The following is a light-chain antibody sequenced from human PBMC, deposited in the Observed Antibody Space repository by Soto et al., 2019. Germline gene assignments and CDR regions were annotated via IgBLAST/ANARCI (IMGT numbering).Light chain of an antibody. Sequence: QTVVTQPPSASGTPGQRVPISCSGSSSNIGSNFVFWYQQLPGTAPKLLIYRNNQRPSGVPDRFSGSKSGTSASLAISGLRSEDEADYYCVSWDNSLSGWVFGGGTKVTVL. CDR2: RNN. V-gene: IGLV1-47*01. J-gene: IGLJ3*02. CDR3: VSWDNSLSGWV. CDR1: SSNIGSNF.